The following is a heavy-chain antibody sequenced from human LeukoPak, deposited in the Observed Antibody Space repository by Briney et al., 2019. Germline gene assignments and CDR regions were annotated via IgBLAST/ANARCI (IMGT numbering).Heavy chain of an antibody. CDR2: ISSSSTYI. D-gene: IGHD5-24*01. V-gene: IGHV3-21*01. Sequence: PGGSLRLSCAASGFIFGSYSMNWVRHVPGRGLEWVLSISSSSTYIHYADSLEGRFTISRDNARNSLYLQINSLRVEDTAAYYCARVQRGEMATFDYWGQGILVSVSS. J-gene: IGHJ4*02. CDR1: GFIFGSYS. CDR3: ARVQRGEMATFDY.